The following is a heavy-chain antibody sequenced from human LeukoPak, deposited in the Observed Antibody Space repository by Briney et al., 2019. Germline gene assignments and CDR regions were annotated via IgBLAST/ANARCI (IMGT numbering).Heavy chain of an antibody. V-gene: IGHV1-69*13. CDR3: AREIDYGDGIYYYYGMDV. CDR2: IIPIFGTA. CDR1: GGTFSSYA. D-gene: IGHD4-17*01. Sequence: SVKVSCKASGGTFSSYAISWVRQAPGQGLEWMGGIIPIFGTANYAQKFQGRVTITADESTSTAYMELSSLRSEDTAVYYCAREIDYGDGIYYYYGMDVWGKGTTVTVSS. J-gene: IGHJ6*04.